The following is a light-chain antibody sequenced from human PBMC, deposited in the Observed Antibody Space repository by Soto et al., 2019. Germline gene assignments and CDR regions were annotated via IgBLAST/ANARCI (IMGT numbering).Light chain of an antibody. J-gene: IGLJ1*01. CDR2: GNN. Sequence: QSVLTQPPSVSGAPGQRVTISCTGSSSNIGAGYDVHWYQQLPGTAPKLLICGNNNRPSGVPDRFSGSKSGTSASLAITGLQAEDEADYYCQAYDSSLSGYYVFGTGTKLTVL. CDR1: SSNIGAGYD. V-gene: IGLV1-40*01. CDR3: QAYDSSLSGYYV.